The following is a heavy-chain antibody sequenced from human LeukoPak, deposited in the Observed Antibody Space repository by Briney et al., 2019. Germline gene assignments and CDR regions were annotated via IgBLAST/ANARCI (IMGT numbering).Heavy chain of an antibody. D-gene: IGHD3-3*01. CDR1: GFTFSSYG. CDR3: VRESDVWSGPGIGRPLDV. Sequence: PGRSLRLSCAASGFTFSSYGMHWVRQAPGKGLEWVAVISYDGSNKYYADSVKGRFTISRDNSKNTLYLQMNSLRAEDTAVYHCVRESDVWSGPGIGRPLDVWGKGTTVTVSS. CDR2: ISYDGSNK. V-gene: IGHV3-30*03. J-gene: IGHJ6*04.